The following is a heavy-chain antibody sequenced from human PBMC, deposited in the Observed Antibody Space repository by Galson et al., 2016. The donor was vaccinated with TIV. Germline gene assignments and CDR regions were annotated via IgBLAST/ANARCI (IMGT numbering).Heavy chain of an antibody. CDR3: ARGRRVGEMLPFES. V-gene: IGHV1-2*02. J-gene: IGHJ4*02. CDR1: GYPFSDYY. D-gene: IGHD3-10*01. CDR2: TNPKNGGT. Sequence: SVKVSCKASGYPFSDYYLHWVRQAPGQRLEWMGWTNPKNGGTFLSQPFQGRVTMSTDTSTSTASMELSSLRFDDTAIYFCARGRRVGEMLPFESWGPGTLITVSS.